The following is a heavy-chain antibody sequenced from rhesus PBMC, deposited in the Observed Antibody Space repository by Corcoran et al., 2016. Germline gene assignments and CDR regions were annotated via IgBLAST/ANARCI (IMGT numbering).Heavy chain of an antibody. CDR2: IYGTVGGT. V-gene: IGHV4-160*01. CDR1: GGSISSNY. Sequence: QVQLQESGPGLVKPSETLSLTCAVSGGSISSNYWSWIRQAPGKGLGWIGRIYGTVGGTASTPSLNSRVTISADTSKNQFSLKLSSVTAADTAVYYCAKFLGGVCYYWGQGVLVTVSS. J-gene: IGHJ4*01. D-gene: IGHD2-39*02. CDR3: AKFLGGVCYY.